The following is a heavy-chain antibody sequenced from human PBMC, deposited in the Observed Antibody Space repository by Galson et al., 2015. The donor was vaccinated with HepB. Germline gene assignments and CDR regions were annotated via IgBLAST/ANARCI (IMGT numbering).Heavy chain of an antibody. CDR3: ARGRGADYGGNTGHFDY. D-gene: IGHD4-23*01. V-gene: IGHV3-33*01. CDR2: IWYDGSKK. CDR1: GFILSSCG. Sequence: SLRLSCAASGFILSSCGMHWVRQAPGKGLEWVAVIWYDGSKKYYADSVKGRFAISRDNSKSTLYLQMDSLRVEDTAMFYCARGRGADYGGNTGHFDYWGQGTLVTVSS. J-gene: IGHJ4*02.